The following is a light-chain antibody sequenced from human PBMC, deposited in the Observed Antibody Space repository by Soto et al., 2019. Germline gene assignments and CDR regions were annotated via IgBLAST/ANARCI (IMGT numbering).Light chain of an antibody. V-gene: IGKV3-20*01. CDR1: ESTNNY. CDR3: QQYGSSGT. Sequence: EIVMTQSPATLSVSQGERATLSCRASESTNNYLAWYQQKPGQAPRLLIYGASNRATGIPDRFSGSGSGTDFTLTISRLEPEDFAVYYCQQYGSSGTFGQGTKVDIK. CDR2: GAS. J-gene: IGKJ1*01.